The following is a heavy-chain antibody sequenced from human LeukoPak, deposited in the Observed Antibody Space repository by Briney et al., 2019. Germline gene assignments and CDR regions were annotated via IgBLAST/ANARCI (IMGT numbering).Heavy chain of an antibody. CDR3: AKLNLGEMAYFDS. Sequence: GGSLRLSCAASGFIFSSYVMGWVRQAPGKGLEWVSSISVGGGDTFASDSVKGRFTIARENSKNTLYLQMTGLRVEDTAVYFCAKLNLGEMAYFDSWGQGTLVTVSS. CDR2: ISVGGGDT. J-gene: IGHJ4*02. CDR1: GFIFSSYV. D-gene: IGHD3-16*01. V-gene: IGHV3-23*01.